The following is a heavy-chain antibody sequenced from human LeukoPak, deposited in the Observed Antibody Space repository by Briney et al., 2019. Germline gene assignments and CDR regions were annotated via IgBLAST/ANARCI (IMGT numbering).Heavy chain of an antibody. CDR3: ARDLHCSGGTCYSYSSHRNWFDP. V-gene: IGHV3-30*04. J-gene: IGHJ5*02. CDR1: GFTFSSYA. CDR2: ISYDGSNK. Sequence: GGSLRLSCAASGFTFSSYAMHWVRQAPGKGLEWVAVISYDGSNKYYADSVKGRFTISRDNSKYTLYLQVNSLRVEDTAVYYCARDLHCSGGTCYSYSSHRNWFDPWGQGTLVTVSS. D-gene: IGHD2-15*01.